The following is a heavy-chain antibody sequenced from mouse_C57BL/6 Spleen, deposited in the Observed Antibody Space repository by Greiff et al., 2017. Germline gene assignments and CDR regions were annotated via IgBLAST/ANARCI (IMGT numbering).Heavy chain of an antibody. CDR3: TTSALTTVASFDY. J-gene: IGHJ2*01. V-gene: IGHV14-4*01. D-gene: IGHD1-1*01. Sequence: VQLQQSGAELVRPGASVKLSCTASGFNIKDDYMHWVKQRPEQGLEWIGWIDPENGATEYASKFQGKATITADTSSNTAYLQLSSLTSEDTAVYYCTTSALTTVASFDYWGQGTTLTVSS. CDR1: GFNIKDDY. CDR2: IDPENGAT.